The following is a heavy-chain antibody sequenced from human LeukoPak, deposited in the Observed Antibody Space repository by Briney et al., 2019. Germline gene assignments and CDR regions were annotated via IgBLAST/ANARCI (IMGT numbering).Heavy chain of an antibody. CDR3: ATERRYSSGRWDYYFDN. J-gene: IGHJ4*02. V-gene: IGHV4-34*01. D-gene: IGHD6-19*01. CDR2: INHSGGT. Sequence: PSETLSLTCAVYGGSFSAYYWSWIRQSPGKGLEWTGEINHSGGTNYNPTLQSRVTILVDTSKNQFSLKLSSVTAADTAVYYCATERRYSSGRWDYYFDNWGQGILVTVSS. CDR1: GGSFSAYY.